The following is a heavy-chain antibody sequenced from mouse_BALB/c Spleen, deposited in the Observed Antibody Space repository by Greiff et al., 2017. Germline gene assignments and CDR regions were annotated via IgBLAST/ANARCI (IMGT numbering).Heavy chain of an antibody. V-gene: IGHV14-3*02. CDR2: IDPANGNT. CDR1: GFNIKDTY. Sequence: VQLKESGAELVKPGASVKLSCTASGFNIKDTYMHWVKQRPEQGLEWIGRIDPANGNTKYDPKFQGKATITADTSSNTAYLQLSSLTSEDTAVYYCARDYYGSSHWYFDVWGSGTTVTVSS. CDR3: ARDYYGSSHWYFDV. D-gene: IGHD1-1*01. J-gene: IGHJ1*01.